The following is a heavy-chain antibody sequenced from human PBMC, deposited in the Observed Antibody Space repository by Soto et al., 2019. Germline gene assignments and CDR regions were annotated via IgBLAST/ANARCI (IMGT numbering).Heavy chain of an antibody. CDR1: GGTFSSYA. CDR2: IIPIFGTA. D-gene: IGHD6-13*01. V-gene: IGHV1-69*06. Sequence: QVQLVQSGAEVKKPGSSVKVSCKASGGTFSSYAISWVRQAPGQGLEWMGGIIPIFGTANYAQKFKGRVTITAEKSPRTAYMELSSLRSEDTAVYYGARCYSSSWVWFDPWGQGTLVTVSS. CDR3: ARCYSSSWVWFDP. J-gene: IGHJ5*02.